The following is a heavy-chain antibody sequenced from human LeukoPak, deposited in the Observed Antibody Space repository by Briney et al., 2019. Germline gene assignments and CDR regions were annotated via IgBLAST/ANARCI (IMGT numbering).Heavy chain of an antibody. J-gene: IGHJ4*02. CDR3: ARARELRNYYFDY. D-gene: IGHD1-26*01. CDR2: MNPNSGNT. V-gene: IGHV1-8*01. Sequence: GASVKVSCKASGYTFTSYDINWVRQATGQGLEWMGWMNPNSGNTGYVQKFQGRVTMTRNTSISTAYMELSSLRSEDTAVYYCARARELRNYYFDYWGQGTLVTVSS. CDR1: GYTFTSYD.